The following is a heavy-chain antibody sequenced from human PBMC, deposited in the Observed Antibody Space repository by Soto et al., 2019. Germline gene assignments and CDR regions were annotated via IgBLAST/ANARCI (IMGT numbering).Heavy chain of an antibody. J-gene: IGHJ5*02. CDR1: GGSISSGGYY. CDR2: IYYSGST. V-gene: IGHV4-31*03. D-gene: IGHD5-12*01. CDR3: ASDRDGYNWGNWIHP. Sequence: SETLSLTCTVSGGSISSGGYYWSWIRQHPGKGLEWIGYIYYSGSTYYNPSLKSRVTISVDTSKNQFSLKLSSVTAADTAVYYCASDRDGYNWGNWIHPSGQGTLVTVSS.